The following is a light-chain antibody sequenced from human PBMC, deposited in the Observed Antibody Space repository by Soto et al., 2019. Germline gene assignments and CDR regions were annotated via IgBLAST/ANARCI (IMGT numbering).Light chain of an antibody. CDR1: QSFRSSY. CDR2: GAS. V-gene: IGKV3-20*01. Sequence: EIVLTQSPGTLSFSPGERATLSCRASQSFRSSYLTWYHQKPGQAPRLLIFGASSRATGTPDRISGSGSGTDYTLTINRLEPEDFGVYYCQQYGDSVFTFGLGTTVEIK. J-gene: IGKJ3*01. CDR3: QQYGDSVFT.